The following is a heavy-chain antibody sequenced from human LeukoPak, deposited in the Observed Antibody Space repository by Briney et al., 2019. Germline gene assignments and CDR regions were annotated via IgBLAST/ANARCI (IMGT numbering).Heavy chain of an antibody. V-gene: IGHV3-23*01. CDR1: GFTFSSSA. Sequence: GGSLRLSCAASGFTFSSSAMSWVRQAPGKGLEWVSLISGSGGTYYADFVKGRFTISRDNSKNTLYLHMNTLRAEDTAVYYCAKDGTTTITFDYWGQGTLVTVSS. CDR3: AKDGTTTITFDY. CDR2: ISGSGGT. J-gene: IGHJ4*02. D-gene: IGHD1-1*01.